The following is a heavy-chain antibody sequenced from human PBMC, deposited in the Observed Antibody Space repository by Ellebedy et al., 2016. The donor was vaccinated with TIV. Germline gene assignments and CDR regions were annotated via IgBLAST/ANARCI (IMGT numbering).Heavy chain of an antibody. J-gene: IGHJ4*02. D-gene: IGHD3-10*01. CDR3: ARAAKWFGDEYYFDY. CDR2: ITSTM. V-gene: IGHV3-48*02. CDR1: GFTFSSYS. Sequence: GESLKISXAASGFTFSSYSMHWVRQAPGKGLEWVSYITSTMYYADSVKGRFTISRDNAKNSLYLQMNSLRDEDTAMYYCARAAKWFGDEYYFDYWGQGTLVTVSS.